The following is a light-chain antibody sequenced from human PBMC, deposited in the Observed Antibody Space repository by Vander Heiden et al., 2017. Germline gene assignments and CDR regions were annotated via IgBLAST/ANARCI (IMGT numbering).Light chain of an antibody. J-gene: IGKJ2*01. CDR1: QSISAD. CDR2: DAS. V-gene: IGKV3-11*01. CDR3: QQRNSWPRT. Sequence: EIVLTQSPATLSLSPGARATLSCRARQSISADLAWYQQKPGQAPRLLIYDASNRATGIPARFSGSGSGTDFTLTISNLEPEDFAVYYCQQRNSWPRTFGQGTKVEI.